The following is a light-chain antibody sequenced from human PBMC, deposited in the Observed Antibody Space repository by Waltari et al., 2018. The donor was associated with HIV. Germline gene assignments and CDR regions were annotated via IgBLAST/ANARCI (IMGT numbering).Light chain of an antibody. CDR3: QSYDSTGV. CDR1: SSNIGAGYD. CDR2: GNS. Sequence: QSVLTQPPSVSEAPGQRVTISCTGSSSNIGAGYDVHWYQQLPGTAPKLLIYGNSNRPSGVPDRFSGSKSGTSASLAITGLQAEDEADYYCQSYDSTGVFGGGTKLTVL. V-gene: IGLV1-40*01. J-gene: IGLJ3*02.